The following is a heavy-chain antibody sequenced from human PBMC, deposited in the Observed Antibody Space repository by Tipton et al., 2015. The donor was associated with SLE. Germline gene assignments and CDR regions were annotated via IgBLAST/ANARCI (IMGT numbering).Heavy chain of an antibody. CDR3: ASHSGYEGY. Sequence: TLSLTCAVYGYSISSGSYYWSWIRQPAGKGLEWIGYIYTSGSTNYNPSLKSRVTISVDTSKNQFSLKLSSVTAADTAVYYCASHSGYEGYWGQGTLVTVSS. CDR1: GYSISSGSYY. D-gene: IGHD5-12*01. J-gene: IGHJ4*02. CDR2: IYTSGST. V-gene: IGHV4-61*09.